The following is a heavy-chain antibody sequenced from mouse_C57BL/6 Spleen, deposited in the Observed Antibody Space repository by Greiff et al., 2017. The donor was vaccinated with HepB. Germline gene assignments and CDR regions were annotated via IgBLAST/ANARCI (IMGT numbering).Heavy chain of an antibody. CDR2: ISSGSSTI. CDR1: GFTFSDYG. CDR3: AYDYDFYAMDY. D-gene: IGHD2-4*01. V-gene: IGHV5-17*01. Sequence: EVQLVESGGGLVKPGGSLKLSCAASGFTFSDYGMHWVRQAPEKGLEWVAYISSGSSTIYYADTVKGRFTISRDNAKNTLFLQMTSLRSEDTAMYYWAYDYDFYAMDYWGQGTSVTVSS. J-gene: IGHJ4*01.